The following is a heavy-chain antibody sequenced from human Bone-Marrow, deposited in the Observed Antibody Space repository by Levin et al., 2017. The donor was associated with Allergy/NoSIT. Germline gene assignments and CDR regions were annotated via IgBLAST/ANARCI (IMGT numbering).Heavy chain of an antibody. D-gene: IGHD3-10*01. CDR2: INSNNGGT. CDR1: GYNFINYY. CDR3: ARSARDRESFDI. Sequence: AASVKVSCKASGYNFINYYIQWVRQAPGQGLEWMGWINSNNGGTNSAQKFQGRVILTSDTSITTVYMQLTGLNSDDTATDYCARSARDRESFDIWGQGTMVIVSS. J-gene: IGHJ3*02. V-gene: IGHV1-2*02.